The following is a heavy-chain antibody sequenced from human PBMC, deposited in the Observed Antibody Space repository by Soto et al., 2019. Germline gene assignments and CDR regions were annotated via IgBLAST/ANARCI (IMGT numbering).Heavy chain of an antibody. CDR2: IYYSGST. CDR3: ATGTYDSSGPFDP. Sequence: QVQLQESGPGLVKPSETLSLTCTVSGGSVSSGSYYWCWIRQPPGKGLEWIGYIYYSGSTNYNPSLKSRVTISVDTSKNQFSLKLSSVTAADTAVYYCATGTYDSSGPFDPWGQGTLVTVSS. J-gene: IGHJ5*02. V-gene: IGHV4-61*01. CDR1: GGSVSSGSYY. D-gene: IGHD3-22*01.